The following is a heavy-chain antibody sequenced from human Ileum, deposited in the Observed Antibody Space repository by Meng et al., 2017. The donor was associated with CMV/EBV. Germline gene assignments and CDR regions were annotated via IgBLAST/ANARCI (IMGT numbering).Heavy chain of an antibody. CDR3: ARVGKSFFGDLLPYYFDF. D-gene: IGHD3-10*01. Sequence: ESLKISCSVSGGSLNGYYWSWIRQTPGRGLEWLGNIFFSGRTDYNPSVMSRVSLSVDTSKRQFSLQLRSVTAADTAVYYCARVGKSFFGDLLPYYFDFWGQGALVTVSS. J-gene: IGHJ4*02. V-gene: IGHV4-59*01. CDR2: IFFSGRT. CDR1: GGSLNGYY.